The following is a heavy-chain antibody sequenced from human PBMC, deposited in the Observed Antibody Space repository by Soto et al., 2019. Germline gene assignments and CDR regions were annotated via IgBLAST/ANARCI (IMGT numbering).Heavy chain of an antibody. D-gene: IGHD3-10*01. J-gene: IGHJ6*02. Sequence: EVQLLESGGGLVQPGGSLRLSCAASGFTFSSYAMSWVRQAPGKGLEWVSGIRGSGGSTQYADSVKGRFTISRDNSKNTLYLQMNSLRAEDTAVYCCAKERTYYYGSGSYHHYGMDVWGQGTTVTVSS. V-gene: IGHV3-23*01. CDR1: GFTFSSYA. CDR2: IRGSGGST. CDR3: AKERTYYYGSGSYHHYGMDV.